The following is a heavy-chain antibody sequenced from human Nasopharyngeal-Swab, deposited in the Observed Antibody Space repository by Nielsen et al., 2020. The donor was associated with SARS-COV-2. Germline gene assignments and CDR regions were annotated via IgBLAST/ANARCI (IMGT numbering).Heavy chain of an antibody. V-gene: IGHV3-23*01. Sequence: GESLKISCAASGFTFSSYAMSWVRQAPGKGLEWVSAISGSGGSIYYADSVKGRFTISRDNAKNSLYLQMNSLRAEDTAVYYCARVTGYSGYGCYDYWGQGTLVTVSS. CDR3: ARVTGYSGYGCYDY. CDR2: ISGSGGSI. J-gene: IGHJ4*02. D-gene: IGHD5-12*01. CDR1: GFTFSSYA.